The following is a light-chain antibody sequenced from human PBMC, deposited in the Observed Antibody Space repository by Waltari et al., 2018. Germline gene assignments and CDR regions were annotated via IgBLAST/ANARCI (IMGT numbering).Light chain of an antibody. CDR3: QQSYSIPIT. J-gene: IGKJ5*01. Sequence: DIQMTQSPSSLSASVGDRVTITCRASQRISNYLNWYQQKPGKAPNLQIYAAYNLQSGVQSRFSGRGSGKEFTLTIVSLQPEDFATYYCQQSYSIPITCGQGTRLEIK. V-gene: IGKV1-39*01. CDR1: QRISNY. CDR2: AAY.